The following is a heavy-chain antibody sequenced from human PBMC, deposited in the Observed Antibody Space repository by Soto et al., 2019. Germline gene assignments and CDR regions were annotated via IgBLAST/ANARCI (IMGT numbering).Heavy chain of an antibody. V-gene: IGHV5-51*01. CDR2: IYPGDSDT. J-gene: IGHJ4*02. CDR1: GYSFTSYW. D-gene: IGHD1-26*01. Sequence: GESLKISCKGSGYSFTSYWIGWVRQMPGKGLEWMGIIYPGDSDTRYSPSFQGQVTISADKSISTAYLQWSSLKASDTAMYYCARGVSWQLLDMNPTHIEYSGQGTLVTGS. CDR3: ARGVSWQLLDMNPTHIEY.